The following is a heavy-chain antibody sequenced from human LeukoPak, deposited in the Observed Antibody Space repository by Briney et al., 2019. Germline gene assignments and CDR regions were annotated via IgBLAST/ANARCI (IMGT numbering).Heavy chain of an antibody. D-gene: IGHD3-22*01. CDR1: GFTFSSYS. J-gene: IGHJ4*02. V-gene: IGHV3-21*01. CDR3: ARERRTFYDSSGYYDY. CDR2: ISTSSSYI. Sequence: GGSLRLSCAASGFTFSSYSMNWVRQAPGKGLEWVSFISTSSSYIYYADSVKGRFTISRDNAKNSLYLQMNSLRAEDTAVYYCARERRTFYDSSGYYDYWGQGTLVTVSS.